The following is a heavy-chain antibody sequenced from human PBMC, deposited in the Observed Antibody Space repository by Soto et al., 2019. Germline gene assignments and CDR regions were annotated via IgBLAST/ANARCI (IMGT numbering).Heavy chain of an antibody. CDR1: GFTFDDYA. J-gene: IGHJ4*02. Sequence: PGGSLRLSCAASGFTFDDYAMHWVRQAPGKGLEWVSGISWNSGSIGYADSVKGRFTISRDNAKNSLYLQMNSLRAEDTALYYCAKDITTSGYSSGWYGYWGQGTLVTVSS. CDR2: ISWNSGSI. V-gene: IGHV3-9*01. D-gene: IGHD6-19*01. CDR3: AKDITTSGYSSGWYGY.